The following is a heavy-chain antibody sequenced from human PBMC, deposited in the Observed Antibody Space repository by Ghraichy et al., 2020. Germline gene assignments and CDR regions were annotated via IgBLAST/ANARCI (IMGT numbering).Heavy chain of an antibody. D-gene: IGHD3-22*01. CDR3: ARDKYYYDSSGYYPRWDY. J-gene: IGHJ4*02. CDR2: IYYSGST. CDR1: GGSISSSSYY. Sequence: SETLSLTCTVSGGSISSSSYYWGWIRQPPGKGLEWIGSIYYSGSTYYNPSLKSRVTISVDTSKNQFSLKLSSVTAADTAVYYCARDKYYYDSSGYYPRWDYWGQGTLVTVSS. V-gene: IGHV4-39*07.